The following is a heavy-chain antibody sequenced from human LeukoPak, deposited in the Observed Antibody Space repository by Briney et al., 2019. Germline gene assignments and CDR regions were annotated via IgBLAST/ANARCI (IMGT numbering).Heavy chain of an antibody. CDR3: ARHRLVRQWLVPAHMDV. Sequence: SETLSLTCTVSGDSISRGSYSWSWIRQPAGKGLEWIGLIYTSGSPNYNPSLKSRVAISVDTSNNQFSLKLSSVTAADTAVYYCARHRLVRQWLVPAHMDVWGKGTTVTVSS. J-gene: IGHJ6*03. CDR1: GDSISRGSYS. CDR2: IYTSGSP. V-gene: IGHV4-61*02. D-gene: IGHD6-19*01.